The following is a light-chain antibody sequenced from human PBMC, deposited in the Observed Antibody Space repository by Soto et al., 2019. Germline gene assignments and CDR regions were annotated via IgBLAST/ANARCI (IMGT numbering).Light chain of an antibody. CDR1: QDIRKY. V-gene: IGKV1-39*01. J-gene: IGKJ5*01. Sequence: DIQMTQSPSSLSASVGDRVTITCQASQDIRKYLNWYQQKPGKAPNLLIYDTSNLETGVPARFGGSGSGTDFNLTISSLQPGDFATYCCQQSSSNYPITFGQGTRLEIK. CDR3: QQSSSNYPIT. CDR2: DTS.